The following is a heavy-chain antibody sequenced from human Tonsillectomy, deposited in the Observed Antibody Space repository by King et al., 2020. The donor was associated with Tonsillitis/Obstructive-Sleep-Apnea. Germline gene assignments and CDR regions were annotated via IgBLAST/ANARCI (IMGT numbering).Heavy chain of an antibody. CDR2: SIAYTGNT. D-gene: IGHD6-13*01. Sequence: QLVQSGAEVKKPGASVKVSCKASGYTFTSYGISWVRQAPGQGLEWMGWSIAYTGNTNYAQKPQGRVTMTTDTSTRTAYMELRSLRSDDTAVYYCAREVVGDSSSWFDYWGQGTLVTVSS. V-gene: IGHV1-18*01. CDR1: GYTFTSYG. J-gene: IGHJ4*02. CDR3: AREVVGDSSSWFDY.